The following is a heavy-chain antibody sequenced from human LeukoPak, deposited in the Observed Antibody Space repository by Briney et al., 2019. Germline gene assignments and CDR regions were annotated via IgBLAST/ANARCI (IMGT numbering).Heavy chain of an antibody. Sequence: SETLSLTCAVSGGSISSGGYSWSWIRQPPGKGLEWIGEINHSGSTNYNPSLKSRVTISVDTSKNQFSLKLSSVTAADTAVYYCARGWIQLWLSAPFFDYWGQGTLVTVSS. D-gene: IGHD5-18*01. CDR3: ARGWIQLWLSAPFFDY. J-gene: IGHJ4*02. V-gene: IGHV4-34*01. CDR2: INHSGST. CDR1: GGSISSGGYS.